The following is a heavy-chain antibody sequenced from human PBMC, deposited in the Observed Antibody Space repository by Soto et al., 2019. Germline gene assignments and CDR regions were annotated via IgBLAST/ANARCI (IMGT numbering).Heavy chain of an antibody. D-gene: IGHD3-10*01. CDR3: ARPVTMVTGVIYWFGP. J-gene: IGHJ5*02. CDR2: INPNSGGA. V-gene: IGHV1-2*02. CDR1: GYTFTGYY. Sequence: ASVKVSCKASGYTFTGYYMHWVRQAPGQGLEWVGWINPNSGGANYAQKFQGRVTVTRDTSISTAYMELSRLRSDDTAVYYCARPVTMVTGVIYWFGPWGQGTVVTVSS.